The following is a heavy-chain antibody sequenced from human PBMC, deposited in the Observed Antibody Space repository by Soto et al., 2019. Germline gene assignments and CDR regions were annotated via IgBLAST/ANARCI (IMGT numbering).Heavy chain of an antibody. CDR2: INSDGSST. CDR3: TRGRENDSYFDY. Sequence: EVQLVESGGGLVQPGGSLRLSCAASGFTLSTYWMHWVRQAPGEGLVWVSRINSDGSSTIYADSVKGRFTISRENAKISVYMQINSLRAEDTSVYYSTRGRENDSYFDYWGQGILVTVSS. J-gene: IGHJ4*02. D-gene: IGHD1-1*01. V-gene: IGHV3-74*01. CDR1: GFTLSTYW.